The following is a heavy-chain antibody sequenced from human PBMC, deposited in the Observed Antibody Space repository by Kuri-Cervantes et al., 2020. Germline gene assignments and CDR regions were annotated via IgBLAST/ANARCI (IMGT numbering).Heavy chain of an antibody. CDR1: GFTFSSYW. D-gene: IGHD5-24*01. V-gene: IGHV3-7*03. J-gene: IGHJ2*01. CDR3: AKDMSRDGYNFHWYFDL. CDR2: IKQDGSEK. Sequence: GESLKISCAASGFTFSSYWMSWVRQAPGKGLEWVANIKQDGSEKYYVDSVKGRFTVSRDDAKNSLYLQMNSLRAEDTALYYCAKDMSRDGYNFHWYFDLWGRGTLVTVSS.